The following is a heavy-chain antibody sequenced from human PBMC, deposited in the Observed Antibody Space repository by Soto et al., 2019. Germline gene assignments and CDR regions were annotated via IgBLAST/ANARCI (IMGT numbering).Heavy chain of an antibody. Sequence: EVQLLESGGGLVQPGGSLRLSCAASGFTFSSYAMSWVGQAPGKGLGWVSAISGSGGSTYYADSVKGRFTISRDNSKNTLYLQMNSLRAEDTAVYYCAKLGRGTMIVVVIWHWGQGTLVTVSS. CDR1: GFTFSSYA. V-gene: IGHV3-23*01. D-gene: IGHD3-22*01. J-gene: IGHJ1*01. CDR3: AKLGRGTMIVVVIWH. CDR2: ISGSGGST.